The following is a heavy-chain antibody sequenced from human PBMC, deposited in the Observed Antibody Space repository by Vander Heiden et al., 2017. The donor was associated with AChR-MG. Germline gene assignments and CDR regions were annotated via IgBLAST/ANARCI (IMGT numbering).Heavy chain of an antibody. D-gene: IGHD6-13*01. J-gene: IGHJ4*02. CDR3: ARDRLSGIAAAGHSRYFDY. CDR1: GYTFTSSY. V-gene: IGHV1-46*01. Sequence: QVHLVQSGAEVKKPGASVKVSCKASGYTFTSSYMHWVRQAPGQGLEWMGIINPSGGSTSYAQKFQGRVTMTRDTSTSTVYMELSSLRSEDTAVYYCARDRLSGIAAAGHSRYFDYWGQGTLVTVSS. CDR2: INPSGGST.